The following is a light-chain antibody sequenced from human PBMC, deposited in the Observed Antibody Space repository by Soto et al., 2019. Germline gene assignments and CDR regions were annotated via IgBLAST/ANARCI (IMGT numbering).Light chain of an antibody. Sequence: DVQMTQSPSSVSASVGDRVTVTCRASQTLNNYLTWFQQKPGKAPKVLIYAASTLQSGVPSRFSGSGSGAEFTLAISSLQPEDFATYYCQQSFSPLLTFGGGTKVDI. CDR3: QQSFSPLLT. V-gene: IGKV1-39*01. CDR1: QTLNNY. J-gene: IGKJ4*01. CDR2: AAS.